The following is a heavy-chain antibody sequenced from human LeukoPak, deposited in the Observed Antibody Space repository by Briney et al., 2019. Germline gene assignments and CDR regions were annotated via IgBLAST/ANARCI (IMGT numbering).Heavy chain of an antibody. CDR2: ISYDGSNK. D-gene: IGHD3-10*01. Sequence: GGSLRLSCAASGFTFSSYAMHWVRQAPGKGLEWVAVISYDGSNKYYADSVKGRFTISRDNSKNTLYLQMNSLRAEDTAVYYCARPMVRGVIITGNYFDYWGQGTLVTVSS. V-gene: IGHV3-30-3*01. J-gene: IGHJ4*02. CDR1: GFTFSSYA. CDR3: ARPMVRGVIITGNYFDY.